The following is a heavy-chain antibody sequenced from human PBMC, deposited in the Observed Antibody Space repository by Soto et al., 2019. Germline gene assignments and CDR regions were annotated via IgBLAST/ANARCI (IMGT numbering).Heavy chain of an antibody. J-gene: IGHJ3*02. D-gene: IGHD3-16*01. CDR2: IYYSGST. CDR1: SGSISSGGYY. V-gene: IGHV4-61*08. CDR3: ARTRAGDLYDAFDI. Sequence: PSDPLSLTGTVSSGSISSGGYYWSWIRQPPGKGLEWIGYIYYSGSTNYNPSLKSRVTISVDTSKNQFSLKLSSVTAADTAVYYCARTRAGDLYDAFDIWGQGTMVTVSS.